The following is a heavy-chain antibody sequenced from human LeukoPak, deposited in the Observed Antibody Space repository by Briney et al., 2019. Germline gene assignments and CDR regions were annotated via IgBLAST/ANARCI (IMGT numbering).Heavy chain of an antibody. Sequence: SETLSLTCTVSGGSISSYYWSWIRQPPGKGLEWIGYIYYSGSTNYNPSLKSRVTISVDTSKNQFSLKLSSVTAADTAVYYCARRYSNYFFDYWGQGTLVTVSS. D-gene: IGHD4-11*01. CDR3: ARRYSNYFFDY. CDR2: IYYSGST. V-gene: IGHV4-59*08. CDR1: GGSISSYY. J-gene: IGHJ4*02.